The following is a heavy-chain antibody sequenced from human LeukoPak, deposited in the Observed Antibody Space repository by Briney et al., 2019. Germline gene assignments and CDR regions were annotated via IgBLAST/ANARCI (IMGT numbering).Heavy chain of an antibody. J-gene: IGHJ6*03. CDR1: GYTLTELS. D-gene: IGHD3-10*01. CDR2: FDPEDGET. V-gene: IGHV1-24*01. Sequence: ASVKVSCKVSGYTLTELSMHWVRQAPGKGLEWTGGFDPEDGETIYAQKFQGRVTMTEDTSTDAAYMELSSLRSEDTAVYYCATGRVRGNYYYYMDVWGKGTTVTVSS. CDR3: ATGRVRGNYYYYMDV.